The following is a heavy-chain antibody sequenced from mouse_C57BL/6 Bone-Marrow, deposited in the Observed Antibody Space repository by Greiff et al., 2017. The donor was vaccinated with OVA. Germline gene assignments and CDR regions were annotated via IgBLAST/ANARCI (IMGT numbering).Heavy chain of an antibody. D-gene: IGHD1-1*01. CDR2: FYPGSGSI. Sequence: VQLQEPGAELVKPGASVKLSCKASGYTFTEYTIHWVKQRSGQGLEWIGWFYPGSGSIKYNEKFKDKATLTADKSSSTVYMELSRLTSEDSAVYFCARHEAGYYYGSSYWYFDVWGTGTTVTVSS. J-gene: IGHJ1*03. V-gene: IGHV1-62-2*01. CDR3: ARHEAGYYYGSSYWYFDV. CDR1: GYTFTEYT.